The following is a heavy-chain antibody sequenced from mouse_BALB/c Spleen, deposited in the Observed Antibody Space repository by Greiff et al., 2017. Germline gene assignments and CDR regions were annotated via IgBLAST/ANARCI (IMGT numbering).Heavy chain of an antibody. CDR1: GFTFSSYG. CDR2: INSNGGST. J-gene: IGHJ2*01. Sequence: EVQGVESGGGLVQPGGSLKLSCAASGFTFSSYGMSWVRQTPDKRLELVATINSNGGSTYYPDSVKGRFTISRDNAKNTLYLQMSSLKSEDTAMYYCARDLGDFDYWGQGTTLTVSS. D-gene: IGHD4-1*01. CDR3: ARDLGDFDY. V-gene: IGHV5-6-3*01.